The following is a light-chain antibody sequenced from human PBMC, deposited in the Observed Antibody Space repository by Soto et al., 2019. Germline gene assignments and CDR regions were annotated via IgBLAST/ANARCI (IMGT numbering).Light chain of an antibody. Sequence: DIRMTQSPSSLSASVGDRVTITCRASLDISSYLAWYQQKPGQVPKLLIYGASTLQAGVPSRFSGSGSGTDFTLSISSLQPGDGATYYCQKYNSAPYTFGPGTKVDIK. V-gene: IGKV1-27*01. J-gene: IGKJ3*01. CDR2: GAS. CDR3: QKYNSAPYT. CDR1: LDISSY.